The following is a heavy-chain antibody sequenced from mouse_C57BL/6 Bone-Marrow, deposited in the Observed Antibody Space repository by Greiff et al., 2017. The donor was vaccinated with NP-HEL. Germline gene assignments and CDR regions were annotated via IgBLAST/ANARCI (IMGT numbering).Heavy chain of an antibody. CDR2: ISSGSSTI. CDR3: ANRLRFAY. D-gene: IGHD2-4*01. Sequence: EVKLMESGGGLVKPGGSLKLSCAASGFTFSDYGMHWVRQAPEKGLEWVAYISSGSSTIYYEDTVKGRFTISRDNAKNTLFLQMTSLRSEDTAMYYCANRLRFAYWGQGTLVTVSA. J-gene: IGHJ3*01. V-gene: IGHV5-17*01. CDR1: GFTFSDYG.